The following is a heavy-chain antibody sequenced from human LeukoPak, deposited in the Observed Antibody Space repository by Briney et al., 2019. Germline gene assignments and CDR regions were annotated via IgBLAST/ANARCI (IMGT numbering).Heavy chain of an antibody. CDR3: TTDEDWNYARKDV. CDR2: TVSEIDGGTT. CDR1: GFTFNYAW. D-gene: IGHD1-7*01. V-gene: IGHV3-15*04. Sequence: GGSLRLSCAASGFTFNYAWMSWVRQVPGKGLEWVGQTVSEIDGGTTDYATPVKGRFTISRDDSKSTLYLQMNSLKIEDTAVYYCTTDEDWNYARKDVWGQGDTVIVSS. J-gene: IGHJ6*02.